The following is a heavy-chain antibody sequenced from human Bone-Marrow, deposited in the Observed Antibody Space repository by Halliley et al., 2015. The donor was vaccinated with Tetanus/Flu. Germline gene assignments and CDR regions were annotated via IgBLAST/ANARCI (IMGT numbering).Heavy chain of an antibody. CDR1: GLSFSDAW. CDR3: TTVYYYDSSIYHDY. CDR2: IKSRTDGGAA. D-gene: IGHD3-22*01. J-gene: IGHJ4*02. V-gene: IGHV3-15*01. Sequence: QLVQSGGGLVKPGGSLRLSCAVSGLSFSDAWLSWVRHTPGRGLEWIGRIKSRTDGGAAEYAAPVRGRFTISRDDSKNTLYLQVTSLKTDDSGVYYCTTVYYYDSSIYHDYWGQGTRVTVSS.